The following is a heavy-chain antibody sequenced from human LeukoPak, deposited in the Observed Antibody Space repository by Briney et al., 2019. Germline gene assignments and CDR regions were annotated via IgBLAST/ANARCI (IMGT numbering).Heavy chain of an antibody. CDR2: INHSGST. CDR3: ATYYDYVWGSYRYHY. Sequence: SETLSLTCAVYGGSFSGYYWSWIRQPPGKGLEWIGEINHSGSTHYNPSLKSRVTISVDTSKNQFSLKLSSVTAADTAVYYCATYYDYVWGSYRYHYWGQGTLVTVSA. CDR1: GGSFSGYY. D-gene: IGHD3-16*02. V-gene: IGHV4-34*01. J-gene: IGHJ4*02.